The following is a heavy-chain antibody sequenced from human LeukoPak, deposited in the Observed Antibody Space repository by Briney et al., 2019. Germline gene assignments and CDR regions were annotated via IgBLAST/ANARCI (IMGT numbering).Heavy chain of an antibody. J-gene: IGHJ4*02. CDR2: ISSSGSII. CDR1: GFTFSSYE. CDR3: ARVHSSGWN. V-gene: IGHV3-48*03. D-gene: IGHD6-19*01. Sequence: SGGSLRLSCAASGFTFSSYEMNWVRQAPGKGLEWVSYISSSGSIIYYEDSVKGRFTISRDNAKNSLYLQMNSLRVEDTAVYYCARVHSSGWNWGQGTLVTVSS.